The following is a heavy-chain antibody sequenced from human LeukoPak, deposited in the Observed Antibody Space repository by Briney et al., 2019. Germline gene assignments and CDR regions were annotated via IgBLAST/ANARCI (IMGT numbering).Heavy chain of an antibody. Sequence: ASVKVSCKASGYTFTGYHMHWVRQAPGQGLEWMGRINPNSGDTNYAQKFQGRVTMTRDTSISTAYVELSRLRSDDTAVYYCARDYCSSTSCLFDFWGQGTLVTVSS. CDR2: INPNSGDT. CDR3: ARDYCSSTSCLFDF. D-gene: IGHD2-2*01. CDR1: GYTFTGYH. V-gene: IGHV1-2*06. J-gene: IGHJ4*02.